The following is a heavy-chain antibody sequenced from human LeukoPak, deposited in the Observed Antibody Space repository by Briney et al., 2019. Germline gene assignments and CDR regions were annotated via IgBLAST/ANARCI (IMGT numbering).Heavy chain of an antibody. CDR1: GGSFSGYY. CDR3: ASTLRYFDWLDPLDV. J-gene: IGHJ6*04. D-gene: IGHD3-9*01. V-gene: IGHV4-34*01. CDR2: INHSGST. Sequence: SETLSLTCAVYGGSFSGYYWSWIRQPPGKGLEWIGEINHSGSTNYNPSLRSRVTISVDTSKNQFSLKLSSVTAADTAVYYCASTLRYFDWLDPLDVWGKGTTVTISS.